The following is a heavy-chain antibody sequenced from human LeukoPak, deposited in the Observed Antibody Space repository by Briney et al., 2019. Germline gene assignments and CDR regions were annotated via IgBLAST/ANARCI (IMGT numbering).Heavy chain of an antibody. J-gene: IGHJ4*02. CDR2: IIPFFGSA. D-gene: IGHD1-1*01. CDR1: GGTFSSNT. CDR3: ATPPTGTTTTAEYYFDS. Sequence: SVKVSCKASGGTFSSNTIAWVRQAPGQGLEWLGGIIPFFGSANYAQKFQGRVTITADESTSTAYMELSSLRSEDTAVDYCATPPTGTTTTAEYYFDSWGQGTLVTVSS. V-gene: IGHV1-69*01.